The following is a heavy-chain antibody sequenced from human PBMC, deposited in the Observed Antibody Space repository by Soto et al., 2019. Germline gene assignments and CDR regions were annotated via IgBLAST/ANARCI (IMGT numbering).Heavy chain of an antibody. J-gene: IGHJ4*02. D-gene: IGHD6-13*01. CDR2: INAGNGNT. CDR1: GYSFTNYA. V-gene: IGHV1-3*01. CDR3: ARVGYSSSWAFDY. Sequence: QVQLAQSGAEVKKPGASVKVSCKASGYSFTNYAIHWVRQAPGQRLEWMGWINAGNGNTKYSQKFQGGVTITRDTSASTAYMELSSLRFEDTAVYYCARVGYSSSWAFDYWGQGTLVTVSS.